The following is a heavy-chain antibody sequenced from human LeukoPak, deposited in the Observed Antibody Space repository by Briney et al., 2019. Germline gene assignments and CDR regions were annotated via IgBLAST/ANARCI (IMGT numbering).Heavy chain of an antibody. V-gene: IGHV3-30-3*01. Sequence: GRSLRLSCAASGFTFSTYAMHWVRQAPGKGLEWVALISYDGSNKYYADSVKRRFTISRDNSKNTLYLQMNSLRAEDTAVYYCAGETDYDSPPRPYFDYWGQGTLVTVSS. CDR3: AGETDYDSPPRPYFDY. J-gene: IGHJ4*02. D-gene: IGHD3-22*01. CDR2: ISYDGSNK. CDR1: GFTFSTYA.